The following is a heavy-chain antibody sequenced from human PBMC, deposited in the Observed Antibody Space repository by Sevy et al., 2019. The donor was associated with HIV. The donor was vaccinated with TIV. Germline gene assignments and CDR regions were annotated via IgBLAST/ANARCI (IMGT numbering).Heavy chain of an antibody. CDR3: TTDLGEGGAFDI. CDR1: GFTFSNAW. D-gene: IGHD3-10*01. V-gene: IGHV3-15*01. J-gene: IGHJ3*02. Sequence: GGSLRLSCAASGFTFSNAWMSWVRQAPGKGLEWVGHIKSKTDGGTTDYAAPVKGRFTISRDDSKNTLYLQMNSLKTEDTAVYYCTTDLGEGGAFDIWGQGTMVTVSS. CDR2: IKSKTDGGTT.